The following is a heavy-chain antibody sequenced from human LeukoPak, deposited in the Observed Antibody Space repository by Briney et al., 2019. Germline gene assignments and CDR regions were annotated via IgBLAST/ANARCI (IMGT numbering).Heavy chain of an antibody. CDR3: ASLVPAYGMDV. V-gene: IGHV3-48*03. D-gene: IGHD2-2*01. J-gene: IGHJ6*02. CDR1: GFTFSSYE. CDR2: ISSSGSTI. Sequence: GGSLRLSCAASGFTFSSYEMNWVRQAPGKGLEWVSYISSSGSTIYYADSVKGRFTISRDNAKNSLNLQMNSLRAEDTAVYYCASLVPAYGMDVWGQGTTVTVSS.